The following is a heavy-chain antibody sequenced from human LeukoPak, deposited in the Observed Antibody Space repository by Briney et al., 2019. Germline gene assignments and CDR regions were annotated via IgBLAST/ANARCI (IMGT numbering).Heavy chain of an antibody. D-gene: IGHD2-2*01. V-gene: IGHV4-4*07. J-gene: IGHJ6*03. Sequence: RSETLSLTCTVSGGSISSYYWSWIRQPAGEGVEWIGRIYTSGSTNYNPSLKSRVTMSVDTSKNQFSLKLSYVTAADTAVYYCARDSVPIVVVPAALEYYYYYYYMDVWGKGTTVTVSS. CDR3: ARDSVPIVVVPAALEYYYYYYYMDV. CDR1: GGSISSYY. CDR2: IYTSGST.